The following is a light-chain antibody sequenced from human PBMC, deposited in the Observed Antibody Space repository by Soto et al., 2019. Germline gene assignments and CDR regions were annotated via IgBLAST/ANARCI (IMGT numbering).Light chain of an antibody. CDR2: DAS. CDR3: QERSNWPPRYT. CDR1: QSVDTY. J-gene: IGKJ2*01. Sequence: EIWLTQSPATLSLSPGERVTLSCRASQSVDTYLAWYQQKTGQAPRLLIYDASNRATGIPARFSGSGSGTDFTLTISSREPEDFALDYCQERSNWPPRYTFGQGTRLEIK. V-gene: IGKV3-11*01.